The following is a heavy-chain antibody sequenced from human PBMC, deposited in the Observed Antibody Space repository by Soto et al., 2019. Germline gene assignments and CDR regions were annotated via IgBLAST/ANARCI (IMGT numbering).Heavy chain of an antibody. V-gene: IGHV1-69*05. CDR1: GGTFSSYA. CDR3: ASLIDCSSSSCYAFDI. Sequence: ASVKVSCKASGGTFSSYAISWVRQAPGQGLEWMGGIIPFFGTANYAQKFQVRVTITTYESPSTAYMELSSLRSEDTEVYDCASLIDCSSSSCYAFDIWGQGTMVTVSS. D-gene: IGHD2-2*01. CDR2: IIPFFGTA. J-gene: IGHJ3*02.